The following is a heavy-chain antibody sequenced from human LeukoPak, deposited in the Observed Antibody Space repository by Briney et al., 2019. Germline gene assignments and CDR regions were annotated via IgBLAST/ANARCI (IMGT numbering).Heavy chain of an antibody. J-gene: IGHJ4*02. D-gene: IGHD6-19*01. CDR3: ARDDPEIAVAGTIDY. CDR1: GFTFSSYS. CDR2: ISSSSSYI. V-gene: IGHV3-21*01. Sequence: GGFLRLSCAASGFTFSSYSMNWVRQAPGKGLEWVSSISSSSSYIYYADSVKGRFTISRDNAKNSLYLQMNSLRAEDTAVYYCARDDPEIAVAGTIDYWGQGTLVTVSS.